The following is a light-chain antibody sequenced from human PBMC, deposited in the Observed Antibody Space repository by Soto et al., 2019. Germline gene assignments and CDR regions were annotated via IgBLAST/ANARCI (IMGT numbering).Light chain of an antibody. J-gene: IGLJ1*01. V-gene: IGLV1-40*01. Sequence: QSVLTQPPSVSGAPGQRVTISCTGSSSNIGAGYDVHWYQQLPGTAPKLLIYDNTNRPSGVPDRFSGSKSGTSASLAITGLQAEDEADYYCQSYDRSLSGSRVFRTGTQLTVL. CDR3: QSYDRSLSGSRV. CDR1: SSNIGAGYD. CDR2: DNT.